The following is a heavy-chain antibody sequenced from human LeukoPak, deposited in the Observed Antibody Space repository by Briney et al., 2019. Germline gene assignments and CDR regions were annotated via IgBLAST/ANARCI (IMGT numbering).Heavy chain of an antibody. CDR2: INPNSGDT. CDR3: ATQRGSYLWGTDFDY. V-gene: IGHV1-2*02. CDR1: GYTFTSHG. D-gene: IGHD3-16*01. Sequence: ASVKVSCKASGYTFTSHGISWVRQAPGQGLEWMGWINPNSGDTKYAQKFQGRVTMTRDTSISTAYMELSRLRSDDTAVYYCATQRGSYLWGTDFDYWGQGTLVTVSS. J-gene: IGHJ4*02.